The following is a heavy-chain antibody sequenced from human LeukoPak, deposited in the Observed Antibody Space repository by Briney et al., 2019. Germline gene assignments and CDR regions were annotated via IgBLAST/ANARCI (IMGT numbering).Heavy chain of an antibody. D-gene: IGHD4-17*01. Sequence: ASVKVSCKASGYSFTGYYIHWVRQAPGQGLAWMGWINPYSGDTTYAQKFQGRLTLTRDTSISTAYMEVSRLKSDDTAVYYCARGSTVTHDAFDIWGQGTMVTVSS. CDR3: ARGSTVTHDAFDI. CDR2: INPYSGDT. V-gene: IGHV1-2*02. J-gene: IGHJ3*02. CDR1: GYSFTGYY.